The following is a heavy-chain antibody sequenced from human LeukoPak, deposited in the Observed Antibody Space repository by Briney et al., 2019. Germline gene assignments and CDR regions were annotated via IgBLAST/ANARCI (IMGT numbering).Heavy chain of an antibody. CDR1: GGSISSSSYY. J-gene: IGHJ4*02. D-gene: IGHD2-15*01. Sequence: SETLSLTCTVSGGSISSSSYYWGWIRQPPGKGLEWIGSIYYSGSIYYNPSLKSRVTISVDTSKNQFSLKLNSVSAADTAVYYCARGVVAAPQTVDYWGQGTLVTVSS. CDR2: IYYSGSI. CDR3: ARGVVAAPQTVDY. V-gene: IGHV4-39*07.